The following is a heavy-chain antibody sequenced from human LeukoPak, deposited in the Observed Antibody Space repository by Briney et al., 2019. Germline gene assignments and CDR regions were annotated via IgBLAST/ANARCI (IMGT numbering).Heavy chain of an antibody. Sequence: SETLSLTCSVSGGSIISSTYSWGWNRQPPGKGLEWIGSIYYSGSTYYNPSLKSRVTISVDASKNQFSLKLNSVTAADTAVYYCARHGGRISSRGERYMDVWGKGTTVTVSS. CDR3: ARHGGRISSRGERYMDV. CDR2: IYYSGST. V-gene: IGHV4-39*01. J-gene: IGHJ6*03. CDR1: GGSIISSTYS. D-gene: IGHD3-22*01.